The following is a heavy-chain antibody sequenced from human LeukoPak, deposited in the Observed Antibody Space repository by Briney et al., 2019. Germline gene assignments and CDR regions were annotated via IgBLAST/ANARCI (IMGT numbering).Heavy chain of an antibody. CDR1: GYSITSGYY. CDR3: ARYCSSTTCYTRGGDY. J-gene: IGHJ4*02. D-gene: IGHD2-2*02. CDR2: IYHTGNT. Sequence: PSETLSLTCSVSGYSITSGYYRGWIRQPPGKGLEWIGSIYHTGNTFYDPSFNSRVTISVDTSKNQFSLSLSSVTAADTAVYYCARYCSSTTCYTRGGDYWGQGTLVTVSS. V-gene: IGHV4-38-2*02.